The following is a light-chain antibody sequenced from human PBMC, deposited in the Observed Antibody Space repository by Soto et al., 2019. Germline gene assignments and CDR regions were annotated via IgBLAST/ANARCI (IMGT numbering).Light chain of an antibody. Sequence: QSVLTHPASVSGSPGQSITISCPGTSIDVGNYNFVSWYQQHPGKAPKLMIYEGSKRPSGVSNRFSGSKSGNTASLTISGLQAEDEADYYCCSYAGSSTYVFGTGTKVTVL. V-gene: IGLV2-23*01. J-gene: IGLJ1*01. CDR2: EGS. CDR3: CSYAGSSTYV. CDR1: SIDVGNYNF.